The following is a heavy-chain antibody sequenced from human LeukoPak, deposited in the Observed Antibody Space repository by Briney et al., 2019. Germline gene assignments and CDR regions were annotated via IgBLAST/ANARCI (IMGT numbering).Heavy chain of an antibody. J-gene: IGHJ4*02. V-gene: IGHV1-2*02. Sequence: ASVKVSCKASGYTFTGYYMHWVRQAPGQGLEWMGWINPNSGGTNYAQKFRGRVTMTRDTSISTAYMELSRLRSDDTAVYYCARDQSYYYGSGSPYYFDYWGQGTLVTVSS. CDR2: INPNSGGT. CDR1: GYTFTGYY. CDR3: ARDQSYYYGSGSPYYFDY. D-gene: IGHD3-10*01.